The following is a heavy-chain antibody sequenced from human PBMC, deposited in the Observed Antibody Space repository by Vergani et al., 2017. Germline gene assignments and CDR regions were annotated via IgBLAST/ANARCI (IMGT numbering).Heavy chain of an antibody. D-gene: IGHD2-15*01. CDR2: IKRDGTET. Sequence: EVHLEESGGGLVQPGGSLRLSCAASGFTFGDYYMAWIRLAPGKGVDWVASIKRDGTETFYVDSVKGRFTISRDNAKTTLYLQMNSLRDEDRGVYYCARISGGSAPYLHYWGQGTLVTV. V-gene: IGHV3-7*01. CDR1: GFTFGDYY. J-gene: IGHJ1*01. CDR3: ARISGGSAPYLHY.